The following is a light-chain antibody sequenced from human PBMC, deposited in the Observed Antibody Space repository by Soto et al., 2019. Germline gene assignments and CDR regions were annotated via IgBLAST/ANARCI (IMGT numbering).Light chain of an antibody. CDR2: GAY. Sequence: TQSRATPSLFPGESATLSDRRSRSVSSNLAWYQQKPGQAPRLLIYGAYTRATGIPDRFSGSGSGTEFTLTISSLKSEDLAVYYCQQYNNWPTWTVGQVTKVDIK. V-gene: IGKV3-15*01. CDR1: RSVSSN. J-gene: IGKJ1*01. CDR3: QQYNNWPTWT.